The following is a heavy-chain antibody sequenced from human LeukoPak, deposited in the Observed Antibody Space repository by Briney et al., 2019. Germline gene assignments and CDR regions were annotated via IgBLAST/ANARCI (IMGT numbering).Heavy chain of an antibody. V-gene: IGHV3-21*01. CDR3: ARDYYYDILTGYFDY. Sequence: GGSLRLSCAASGFTFSSYSMNWVRQAPGKGLEWVSSISSSSSYIYYADSVKGRFTISRDDAKNSLYLQMNSLRAEDTAVYYCARDYYYDILTGYFDYWGQGTLVTVSS. D-gene: IGHD3-9*01. CDR1: GFTFSSYS. CDR2: ISSSSSYI. J-gene: IGHJ4*02.